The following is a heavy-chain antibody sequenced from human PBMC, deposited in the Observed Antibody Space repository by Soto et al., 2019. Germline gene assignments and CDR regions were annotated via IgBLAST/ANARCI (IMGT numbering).Heavy chain of an antibody. J-gene: IGHJ4*02. CDR3: ARGHHSSGYCFDY. D-gene: IGHD3-22*01. CDR1: GGSISSGGYY. CDR2: IYYSGST. V-gene: IGHV4-31*03. Sequence: QVQLQESGPGLVKPSQTLSLTCTVSGGSISSGGYYWSWIRQHPGKGLEWIGYIYYSGSTYYNPSLKSRVTISVDTSKNQFSLKLSSVTAADTSVYYCARGHHSSGYCFDYWGQGTLVTVSS.